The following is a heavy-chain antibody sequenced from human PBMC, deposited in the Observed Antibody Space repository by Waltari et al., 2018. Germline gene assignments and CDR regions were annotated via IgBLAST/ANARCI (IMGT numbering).Heavy chain of an antibody. CDR3: ARDDIVVVPAAPKLYYYHGMDV. D-gene: IGHD2-2*01. J-gene: IGHJ6*02. Sequence: QVQLQESGPGLVKPSETLSLTCTVSGGSISSYYWSWIRQPPGQGLEWIGYIYYSGSTNYNPSLKSRVTISVDTSKNQFSLKLSSVTAADTAVYYCARDDIVVVPAAPKLYYYHGMDVWGQGTTVTVSS. CDR1: GGSISSYY. V-gene: IGHV4-59*12. CDR2: IYYSGST.